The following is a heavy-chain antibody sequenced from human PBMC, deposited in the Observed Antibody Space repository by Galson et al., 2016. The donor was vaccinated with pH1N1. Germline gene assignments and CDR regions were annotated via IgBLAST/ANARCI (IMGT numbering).Heavy chain of an antibody. V-gene: IGHV2-5*01. CDR2: IYWNDDK. Sequence: ALVKPTQTLTLTCTFSGFSLSTSGVSVGWIRQPPGKALEWLALIYWNDDKRYSPSLKSRLTITKDTSKNQVVLTMTNMDPVDTATYYCAHSLYGDYVGWFDPWGQGTLVTVSS. CDR3: AHSLYGDYVGWFDP. J-gene: IGHJ5*02. CDR1: GFSLSTSGVS. D-gene: IGHD4-17*01.